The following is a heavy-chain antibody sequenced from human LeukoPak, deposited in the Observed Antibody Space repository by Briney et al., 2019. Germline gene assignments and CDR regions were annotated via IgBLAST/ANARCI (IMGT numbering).Heavy chain of an antibody. CDR2: IYSGGST. CDR3: AREIPESCYFDL. CDR1: GFTVSSNH. V-gene: IGHV3-53*01. Sequence: PGGSLRLSCAASGFTVSSNHMNWVRQAPGKGLEWVSAIYSGGSTHYADSVKGRFTISRDNSKNTVYLQMNSLRAEDTAVYYCAREIPESCYFDLWGRGTLVTVS. J-gene: IGHJ2*01. D-gene: IGHD1-14*01.